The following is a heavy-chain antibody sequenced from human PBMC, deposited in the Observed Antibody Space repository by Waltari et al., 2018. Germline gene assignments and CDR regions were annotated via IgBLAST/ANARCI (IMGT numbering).Heavy chain of an antibody. CDR3: ARGSDGYCSSTSCYFFDYYGMDV. J-gene: IGHJ6*02. D-gene: IGHD2-2*03. CDR2: IIPIFGTA. V-gene: IGHV1-69*06. CDR1: GFTFSSYA. Sequence: VQLVESGGGLVKPGGSLRLSCAASGFTFSSYAISWVRQAPGQGLEWMGRIIPIFGTANYAQKFQGRVTITADKSTSTAYMELSSLRSEDTAVYYCARGSDGYCSSTSCYFFDYYGMDVWGQGTTVTVSS.